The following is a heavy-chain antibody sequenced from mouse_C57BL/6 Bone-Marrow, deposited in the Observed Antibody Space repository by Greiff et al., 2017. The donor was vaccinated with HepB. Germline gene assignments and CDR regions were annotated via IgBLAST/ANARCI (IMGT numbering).Heavy chain of an antibody. Sequence: EVQLQQSGAELVRPGASVKLSCTASGFNIKDDYMHWVKQRPEQGLEWIGWIDPENGDTEYASKFQGKATITADTSSNTAYLQLSSLTSEDTAVYYCTTWDGKDWFAYWGQGTRVTVSA. D-gene: IGHD2-1*01. CDR1: GFNIKDDY. V-gene: IGHV14-4*01. CDR3: TTWDGKDWFAY. CDR2: IDPENGDT. J-gene: IGHJ3*01.